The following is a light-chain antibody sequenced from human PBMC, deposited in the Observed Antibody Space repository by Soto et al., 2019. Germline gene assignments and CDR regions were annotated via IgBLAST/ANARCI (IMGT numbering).Light chain of an antibody. Sequence: EIVMTQSPATLSVSPGERATLSRRASQSVSSNLAGYQQKPGQAPRLLIYGASTRATGIPARFSGSGSGTEFTLTISSLQSEDFAVYYCQQYNNWPPLTFGGGTKVEIK. J-gene: IGKJ4*01. CDR1: QSVSSN. CDR2: GAS. CDR3: QQYNNWPPLT. V-gene: IGKV3-15*01.